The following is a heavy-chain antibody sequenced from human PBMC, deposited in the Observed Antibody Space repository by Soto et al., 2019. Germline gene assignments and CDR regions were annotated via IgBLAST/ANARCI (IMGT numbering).Heavy chain of an antibody. CDR1: GFTFSSYS. Sequence: GGSLRLSCAASGFTFSSYSMNWVRQAPGKGLEWVSSISISSSYIYYADSVKGRFTISRDNAKNSLYLQMNSLRAEDTAVYYCARVGALWGNWGIPRNHDAFDIWGQGTMVTV. D-gene: IGHD7-27*01. CDR2: ISISSSYI. V-gene: IGHV3-21*01. J-gene: IGHJ3*02. CDR3: ARVGALWGNWGIPRNHDAFDI.